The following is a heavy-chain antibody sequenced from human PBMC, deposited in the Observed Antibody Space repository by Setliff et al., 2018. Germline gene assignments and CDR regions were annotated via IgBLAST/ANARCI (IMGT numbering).Heavy chain of an antibody. Sequence: ASVKVSCKASGYTFTSYGISWVRQAPGQGLEWMGWISAYNGNNIYAQNLQGRVTMTTDTSTSTAYMELRSLRSDDTAVYYCARGTHSSGWYGWSQNWFDPWGQGTLVTVLL. CDR2: ISAYNGNN. CDR1: GYTFTSYG. CDR3: ARGTHSSGWYGWSQNWFDP. D-gene: IGHD6-19*01. J-gene: IGHJ5*02. V-gene: IGHV1-18*01.